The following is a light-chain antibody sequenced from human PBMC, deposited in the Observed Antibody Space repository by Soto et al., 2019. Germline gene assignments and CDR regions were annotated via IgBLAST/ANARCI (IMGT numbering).Light chain of an antibody. J-gene: IGLJ1*01. CDR3: CSYAGSYTYV. CDR2: DVS. V-gene: IGLV2-11*01. Sequence: QSVLTEPRSVSGSPGQSVTISCTETSSDVGGYNYVSRYQQHPGKAPKLMIYDVSKRPSGVPDRFSGSKSGNTASLTISGLQAEDEADYYCCSYAGSYTYVFGTGTKVTVL. CDR1: SSDVGGYNY.